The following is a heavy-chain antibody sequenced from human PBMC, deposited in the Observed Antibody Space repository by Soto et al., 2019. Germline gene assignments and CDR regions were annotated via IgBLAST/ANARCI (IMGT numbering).Heavy chain of an antibody. CDR2: IRSKANNYAT. V-gene: IGHV3-73*01. CDR1: GFTFSASS. Sequence: EFQLVESGGGLVQPGGSARLSCAASGFTFSASSMHWVRQAAGKGLEWLGRIRSKANNYATVYSEVLKGRSIISRDDSHDTMFLEMNNLRTVDTAMYYCAIEGAGFGYWGQGTLVTVSS. D-gene: IGHD1-26*01. CDR3: AIEGAGFGY. J-gene: IGHJ4*02.